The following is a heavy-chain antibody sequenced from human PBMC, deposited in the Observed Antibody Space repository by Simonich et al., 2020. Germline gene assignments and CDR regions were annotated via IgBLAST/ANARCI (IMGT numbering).Heavy chain of an antibody. CDR2: INPDNGGT. J-gene: IGHJ2*01. Sequence: QVQLVQSGAEVKKPGASVKVSCKATGYPFTGYYRNWVRQAPGQGLEWMGRINPDNGGTHYAQMGQGSVSMTRDTSISTAYMELSRWRSEDTDVYYGASDGGNCSGGSCYWYFDLWGRGTLVTVSS. V-gene: IGHV1-2*05. CDR1: GYPFTGYY. CDR3: ASDGGNCSGGSCYWYFDL. D-gene: IGHD2-15*01.